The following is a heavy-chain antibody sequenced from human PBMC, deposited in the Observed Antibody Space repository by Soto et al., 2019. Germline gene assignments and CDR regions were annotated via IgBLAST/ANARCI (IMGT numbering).Heavy chain of an antibody. CDR1: GGSISSYY. V-gene: IGHV4-59*08. Sequence: SETLSLTCTVSGGSISSYYWSWIRQPPGKGLEWIGYIYYSGSTNYNPSLKSRVTISVDTSKNQFSLKLSSVTAADTAVYYCARHSGGYYDFWSGYFLDYWGQGTLVTVSS. CDR2: IYYSGST. D-gene: IGHD3-3*01. J-gene: IGHJ4*02. CDR3: ARHSGGYYDFWSGYFLDY.